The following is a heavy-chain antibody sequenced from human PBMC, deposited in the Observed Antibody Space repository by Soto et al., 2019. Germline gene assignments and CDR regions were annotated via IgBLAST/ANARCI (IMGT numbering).Heavy chain of an antibody. CDR1: GGSISSSSYY. V-gene: IGHV4-39*01. CDR2: IYYSGST. Sequence: PSETLSLTCTVSGGSISSSSYYWGWIRQPPGKGLEWIGSIYYSGSTYYNPSLKSRVTISVDTSKNQFSLKLSSVTAADTAVYYCARQAPAVVTPANFDYWGQGTLVTVSS. CDR3: ARQAPAVVTPANFDY. D-gene: IGHD2-21*02. J-gene: IGHJ4*02.